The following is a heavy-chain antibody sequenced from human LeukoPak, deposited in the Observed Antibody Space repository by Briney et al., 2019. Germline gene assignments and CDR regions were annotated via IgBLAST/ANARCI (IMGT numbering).Heavy chain of an antibody. CDR3: ARDTMGDLTNWFDP. D-gene: IGHD3-16*01. J-gene: IGHJ5*02. CDR1: GYTFTSYG. Sequence: GASVKVSFKASGYTFTSYGISWVRQAPGQGLEWMGWINPNSGGTNYAQKFQGRVTMTRDTSISTAYMELSRLRSDDTAVYYCARDTMGDLTNWFDPWGQGTLVTVSS. CDR2: INPNSGGT. V-gene: IGHV1-2*02.